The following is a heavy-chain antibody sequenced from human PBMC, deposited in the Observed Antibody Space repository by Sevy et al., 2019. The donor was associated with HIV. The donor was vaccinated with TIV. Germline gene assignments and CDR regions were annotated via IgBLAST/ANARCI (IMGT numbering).Heavy chain of an antibody. J-gene: IGHJ4*02. CDR3: ARDSLPEVIVLMAYAKGGFDY. Sequence: GGSLRLSCAASGFTFSSYAMHWVRQAPDKGLEWVAVISYDGSNKYYADSVKGRFTISRDNSKNTLYLQMNSLRAEDTAVYYCARDSLPEVIVLMAYAKGGFDYWGQGTLVTVSS. V-gene: IGHV3-30*04. CDR1: GFTFSSYA. D-gene: IGHD2-8*01. CDR2: ISYDGSNK.